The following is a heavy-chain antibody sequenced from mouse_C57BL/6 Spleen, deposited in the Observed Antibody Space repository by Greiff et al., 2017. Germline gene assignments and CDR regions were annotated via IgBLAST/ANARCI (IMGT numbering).Heavy chain of an antibody. Sequence: EVQLQQSGPELVKPGASVKISCKASGYTFTDYYMNWVQQSHGKSLEWIGDINPNNGGTSYNQKFKGKATLTVDKSSSTAYMELRSLTSEDSAVYYCARRIYYGYPYYAMDYWGQGTSVTVSS. CDR1: GYTFTDYY. J-gene: IGHJ4*01. V-gene: IGHV1-26*01. CDR2: INPNNGGT. CDR3: ARRIYYGYPYYAMDY. D-gene: IGHD2-2*01.